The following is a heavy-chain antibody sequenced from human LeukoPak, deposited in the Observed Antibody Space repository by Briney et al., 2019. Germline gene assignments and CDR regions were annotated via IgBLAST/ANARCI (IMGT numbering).Heavy chain of an antibody. CDR1: GFTFSSYA. V-gene: IGHV3-30-3*01. CDR2: ISYDGSNK. J-gene: IGHJ4*02. D-gene: IGHD2-15*01. Sequence: LVESGGGVVQPGRSLRLSCAASGFTFSSYAMHWVRQAPGKGLEWVAVISYDGSNKYYADSVKGRFTISRDNSKNTLYLQMNSLRAEDTAVYYCARTAKLVLPFFDYWGQGTLVTVSS. CDR3: ARTAKLVLPFFDY.